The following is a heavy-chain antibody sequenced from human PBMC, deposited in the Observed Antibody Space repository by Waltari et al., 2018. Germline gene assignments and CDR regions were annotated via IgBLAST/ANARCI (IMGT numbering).Heavy chain of an antibody. Sequence: QVQLQESGPGLVKPSQTLYLTCTVPGGSISRGSYYWSWIRQPAGKGLEWIGRIYTSGSTNYNPSLKSRVTISVDTSKNQFSLKLSSVTAADTVVYYCARQAQLWFTEIDYWGQGTLVTVSS. CDR2: IYTSGST. CDR1: GGSISRGSYY. V-gene: IGHV4-61*02. J-gene: IGHJ4*02. D-gene: IGHD5-18*01. CDR3: ARQAQLWFTEIDY.